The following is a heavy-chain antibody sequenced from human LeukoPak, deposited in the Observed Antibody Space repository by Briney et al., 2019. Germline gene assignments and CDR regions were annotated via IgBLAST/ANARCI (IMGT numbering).Heavy chain of an antibody. CDR2: INHSGST. Sequence: SETLSLTCAVYGGSFSGYYWSWIRQPPGKGLEWIGEINHSGSTNYNPSLKSRVTISVDTSKNQFSLKLSSVTAAGTAVYYCARRPPRRYYYDSSGYYAFDYWGQGTLVTVSS. D-gene: IGHD3-22*01. J-gene: IGHJ4*02. V-gene: IGHV4-34*01. CDR1: GGSFSGYY. CDR3: ARRPPRRYYYDSSGYYAFDY.